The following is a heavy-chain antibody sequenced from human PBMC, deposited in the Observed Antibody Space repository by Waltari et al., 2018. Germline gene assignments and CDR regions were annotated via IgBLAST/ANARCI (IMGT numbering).Heavy chain of an antibody. V-gene: IGHV4-39*07. D-gene: IGHD3-16*02. J-gene: IGHJ3*02. CDR3: ARDTEVDYIWGSYRPAFAFDI. CDR2: IDYSGRT. Sequence: QLQLQESGPGLVKPSETLSLTCTVSGGSISSSSYYWGWIRQPPGKGLEWSGSIDYSGRTYYNPSLKSRVTISVDTSKNQFSLKLSSVTAADTAVYYCARDTEVDYIWGSYRPAFAFDIWGQGTMVTVSS. CDR1: GGSISSSSYY.